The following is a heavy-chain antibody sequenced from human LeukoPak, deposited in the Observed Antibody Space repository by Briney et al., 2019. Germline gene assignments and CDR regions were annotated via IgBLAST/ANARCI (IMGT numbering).Heavy chain of an antibody. J-gene: IGHJ5*02. CDR3: ARGGYSSSWYSFAPKNWFDP. CDR1: GGSFSGYY. Sequence: SETLSLICAVYGGSFSGYYWSWIRQPPGKGLERVGEINHSGSTNYNPSLKRRGNISVGKSKNQLSLKLSSVTAADTAVYYCARGGYSSSWYSFAPKNWFDPWGQGTLVTVSS. V-gene: IGHV4-34*01. D-gene: IGHD6-13*01. CDR2: INHSGST.